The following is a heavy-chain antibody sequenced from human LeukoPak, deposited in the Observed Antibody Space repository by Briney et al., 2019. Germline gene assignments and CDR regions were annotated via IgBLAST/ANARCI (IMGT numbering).Heavy chain of an antibody. J-gene: IGHJ4*02. V-gene: IGHV1-69*06. CDR2: IIPIFGTA. D-gene: IGHD4-17*01. CDR3: AAIGRGLGVTNFRY. Sequence: GASVKVSCKASGGTFSSDAISWVRQAPGQGREWMGGIIPIFGTANYAQKFQGRVTITADKSTSTAYMELRSLGCEDTAVYYCAAIGRGLGVTNFRYWGQGTLVSVSS. CDR1: GGTFSSDA.